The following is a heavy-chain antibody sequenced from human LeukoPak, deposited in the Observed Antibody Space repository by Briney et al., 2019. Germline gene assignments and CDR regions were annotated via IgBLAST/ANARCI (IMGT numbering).Heavy chain of an antibody. CDR2: IYYSGST. CDR1: GGSISSYY. V-gene: IGHV4-59*08. CDR3: ARRVGATMSYFDY. J-gene: IGHJ4*02. D-gene: IGHD1-26*01. Sequence: SETLSLTCTVSGGSISSYYWSWIRQPPGKGLEWIGYIYYSGSTNYNPSLKSRVTISVDTSKNQFSLKLSSVTAADTAVYYCARRVGATMSYFDYWGQGTLVTVSS.